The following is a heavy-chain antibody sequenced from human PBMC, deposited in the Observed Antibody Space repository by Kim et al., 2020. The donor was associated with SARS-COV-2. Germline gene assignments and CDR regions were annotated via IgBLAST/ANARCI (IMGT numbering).Heavy chain of an antibody. CDR3: AKDRQWFGEIYYFDY. J-gene: IGHJ4*02. CDR2: ISYDGSNK. Sequence: GGSLRLSCAASGFTFSSYGMHWVRQAPGKGLEWVAVISYDGSNKYYADSVKGRFTISRDNSKNTLYLQMNSLRAEDTAVYYCAKDRQWFGEIYYFDYWGQGTLVTVSS. D-gene: IGHD3-10*01. V-gene: IGHV3-30*18. CDR1: GFTFSSYG.